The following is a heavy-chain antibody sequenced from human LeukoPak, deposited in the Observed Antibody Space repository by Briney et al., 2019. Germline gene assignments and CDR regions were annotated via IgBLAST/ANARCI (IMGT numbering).Heavy chain of an antibody. D-gene: IGHD6-19*01. Sequence: SETLSLTCTVSGGSISSGGYYWSWIRQHPGKGLEWIGYIYYSGSTNYNPSLKSRVTISVDTSKNQFSLKLSSVIAADTATYYCARHWMAVAPYWYFDLWGRGTLVTVSS. CDR3: ARHWMAVAPYWYFDL. CDR2: IYYSGST. CDR1: GGSISSGGYY. J-gene: IGHJ2*01. V-gene: IGHV4-61*08.